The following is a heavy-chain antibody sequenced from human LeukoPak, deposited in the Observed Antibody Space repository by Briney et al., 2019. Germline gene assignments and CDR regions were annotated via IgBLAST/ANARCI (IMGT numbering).Heavy chain of an antibody. CDR3: ASLTRPYYDVLTGYFDY. CDR2: ISAYNGNT. J-gene: IGHJ4*02. V-gene: IGHV1-18*01. D-gene: IGHD3-9*01. CDR1: GYTFTSYG. Sequence: GASVKVSCKASGYTFTSYGISWVRQAPGQGLEWMGWISAYNGNTNYAQKLQGRVTMTTDTSTSTAYMELRSLRSDDTAVYYCASLTRPYYDVLTGYFDYWGQGTLVTVSS.